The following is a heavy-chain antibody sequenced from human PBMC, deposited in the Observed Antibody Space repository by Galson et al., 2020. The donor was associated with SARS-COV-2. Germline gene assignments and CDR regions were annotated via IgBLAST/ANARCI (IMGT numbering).Heavy chain of an antibody. CDR1: GFPFSSFG. Sequence: GSLRLSCAASGFPFSSFGMYWVRQAPGKGLEWVSFIRYDGVNRNYADSVKGRFTISRDNSKNALYLQMNSLRTEDTAVYYCVRDGVAFNTFSHYYYMDVWGKGTTVSVSS. V-gene: IGHV3-30*02. CDR3: VRDGVAFNTFSHYYYMDV. CDR2: IRYDGVNR. D-gene: IGHD2-2*02. J-gene: IGHJ6*03.